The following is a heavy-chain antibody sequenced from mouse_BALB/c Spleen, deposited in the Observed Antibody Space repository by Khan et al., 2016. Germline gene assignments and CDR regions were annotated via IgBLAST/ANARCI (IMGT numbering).Heavy chain of an antibody. CDR1: GFTFSSYG. CDR3: ARMARTIN. CDR2: INSNGGST. V-gene: IGHV5-6-3*01. Sequence: EVELVESGGGLVQPGGSLKLSCAASGFTFSSYGMSWVRQTPDKRLELVATINSNGGSTYYPDSVKGRFTLSRDTAKNTLYLQMSSLKSEDTAMYYCARMARTINWGQGTTLTVSS. J-gene: IGHJ2*01.